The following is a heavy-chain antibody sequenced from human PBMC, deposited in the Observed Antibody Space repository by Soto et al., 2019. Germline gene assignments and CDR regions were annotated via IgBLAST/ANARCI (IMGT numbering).Heavy chain of an antibody. CDR3: AKEEGSGWSKMGGYYYYGMDV. CDR1: GFTFSSYG. D-gene: IGHD6-19*01. CDR2: ISYDGSNK. Sequence: GGSLRLSCAASGFTFSSYGMHWVRQAPGKGLEWVAVISYDGSNKYCADSVKGRFTISKDNSKNTLYLQMNSLRAEDTAVYYCAKEEGSGWSKMGGYYYYGMDVWGQGTTVTVSS. J-gene: IGHJ6*02. V-gene: IGHV3-30*18.